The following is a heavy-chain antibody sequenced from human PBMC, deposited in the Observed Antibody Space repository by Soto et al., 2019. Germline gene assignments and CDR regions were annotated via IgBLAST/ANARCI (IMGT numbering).Heavy chain of an antibody. V-gene: IGHV1-8*01. Sequence: QVQLVQSGAEVKKPGASVKVSCKASGYTFTSYDINWVRQATGQGLEWMGWMNPNSGNTGYAQKFQGRFTMTRNTSISTAYMELSSLISEDTAVYYCARGRKYCSGGSCYWDWFDPWGQGTLVTVSS. CDR3: ARGRKYCSGGSCYWDWFDP. CDR1: GYTFTSYD. J-gene: IGHJ5*02. CDR2: MNPNSGNT. D-gene: IGHD2-15*01.